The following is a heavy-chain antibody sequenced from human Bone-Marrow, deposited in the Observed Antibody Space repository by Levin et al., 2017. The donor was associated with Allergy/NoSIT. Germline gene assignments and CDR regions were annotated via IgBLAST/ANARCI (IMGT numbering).Heavy chain of an antibody. J-gene: IGHJ3*02. CDR2: VFHSGST. CDR1: GAPITSGGYY. Sequence: SQTLSLTCTVSGAPITSGGYYWHWIRQHPGKGLEWIGYVFHSGSTFYNPSLESRFTISVDTSKNQFSLKLTSVTAADTAVYYCAREDIAVVIAASQHAFDIWGQGTMVTVSS. V-gene: IGHV4-31*03. CDR3: AREDIAVVIAASQHAFDI. D-gene: IGHD2-15*01.